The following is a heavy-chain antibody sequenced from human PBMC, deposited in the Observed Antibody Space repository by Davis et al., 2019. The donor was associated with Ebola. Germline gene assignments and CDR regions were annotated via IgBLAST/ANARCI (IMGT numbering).Heavy chain of an antibody. CDR1: GFTFGDYA. D-gene: IGHD6-19*01. Sequence: PGGSLRLSCTASGFTFGDYAMSWVRQAPGKGLEWVGFIRSKAYGGTTEYAASVKGRFTISRDDSKSIAYLQMNSLKTEDTAVYYCTRAGSSGWYYFDYWGQGTLVTVSS. J-gene: IGHJ4*02. CDR2: IRSKAYGGTT. CDR3: TRAGSSGWYYFDY. V-gene: IGHV3-49*04.